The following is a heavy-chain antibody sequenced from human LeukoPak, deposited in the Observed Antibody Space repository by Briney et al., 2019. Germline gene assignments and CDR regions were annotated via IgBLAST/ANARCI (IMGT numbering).Heavy chain of an antibody. CDR3: ARELVVGMHFYNMDI. CDR1: GGPITNYF. V-gene: IGHV4-4*08. CDR2: IYFTTGRF. J-gene: IGHJ6*03. D-gene: IGHD3-9*01. Sequence: PSETLSLTCTVSGGPITNYFWTWIRQPPGKGLEWIGYIYFTTGRFYYNPALKSRVSMSLDTSRSQFSLNLTSVTAADTAVYYCARELVVGMHFYNMDIWGKGTPVTVSS.